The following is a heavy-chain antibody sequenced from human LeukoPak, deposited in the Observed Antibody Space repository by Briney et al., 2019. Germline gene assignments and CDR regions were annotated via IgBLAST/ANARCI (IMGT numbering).Heavy chain of an antibody. D-gene: IGHD6-6*01. V-gene: IGHV1-2*02. Sequence: ASVKVSCKASRHTFTDYYMHWVRQAPGQGLEWMGWINPNSGGTNYAQKFQGRVTMTRDTSISTAYMEVNSLRSDDTAVYYCARDPGSSSSGGNYWGQGTLVTVSS. CDR2: INPNSGGT. CDR3: ARDPGSSSSGGNY. J-gene: IGHJ4*02. CDR1: RHTFTDYY.